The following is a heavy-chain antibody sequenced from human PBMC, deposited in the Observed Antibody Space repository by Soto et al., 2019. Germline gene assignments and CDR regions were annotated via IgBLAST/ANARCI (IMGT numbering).Heavy chain of an antibody. J-gene: IGHJ5*02. CDR3: TRRGRQSANWFDP. CDR1: GGTFNSYS. V-gene: IGHV1-69*06. CDR2: IIPMYGRP. Sequence: QVQLVQSGAEVKTPGSSVKVSCKASGGTFNSYSIDWVRQAPGQGFEWMGGIIPMYGRPNYAQRFQGRVTFSADKSTNTVYMEVNSPTHEDTAVYYCTRRGRQSANWFDPWGQGTLVTVSS.